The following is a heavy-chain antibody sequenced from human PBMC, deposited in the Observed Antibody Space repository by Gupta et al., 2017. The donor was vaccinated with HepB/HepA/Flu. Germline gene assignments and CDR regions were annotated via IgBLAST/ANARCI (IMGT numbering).Heavy chain of an antibody. CDR3: ASGYNWNDGAFDI. V-gene: IGHV4-30-2*04. J-gene: IGHJ3*02. Sequence: RVTISVDTSKNQFSLKLSSVTAADTAVYYCASGYNWNDGAFDIWGQGTMVTVSS. D-gene: IGHD1-1*01.